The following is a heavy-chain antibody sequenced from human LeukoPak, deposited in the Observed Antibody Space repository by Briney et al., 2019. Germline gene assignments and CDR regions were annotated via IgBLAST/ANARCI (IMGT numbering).Heavy chain of an antibody. J-gene: IGHJ4*02. CDR2: ISWNSGSI. D-gene: IGHD4-17*01. CDR3: ASLHYGDYDY. V-gene: IGHV3-9*01. CDR1: GFTFDDYA. Sequence: GGSLRLSCAASGFTFDDYAMHWVRQAPGKGLEWVSGISWNSGSIGYADSVKGRFTISRDNAKNSLYLQMNSLRAEDTAVYYCASLHYGDYDYWGQGTLVTVSS.